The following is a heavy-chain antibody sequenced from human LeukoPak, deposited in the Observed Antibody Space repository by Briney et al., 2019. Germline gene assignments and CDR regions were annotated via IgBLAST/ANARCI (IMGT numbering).Heavy chain of an antibody. Sequence: GGSLRLSCAGSGFTFSRHWMYRVRQAPGKGLEWVANIKGDGSETFYVDSVRGRFTISRDNAKNTLYLQMNSLRAEVTAVYYCTRIIVEVPGVSDYCDPWGQGTLVTVSS. CDR1: GFTFSRHW. CDR3: TRIIVEVPGVSDYCDP. J-gene: IGHJ5*02. V-gene: IGHV3-7*05. D-gene: IGHD2-2*01. CDR2: IKGDGSET.